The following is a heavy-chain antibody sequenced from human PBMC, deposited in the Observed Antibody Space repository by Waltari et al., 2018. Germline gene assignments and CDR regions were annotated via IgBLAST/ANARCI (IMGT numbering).Heavy chain of an antibody. V-gene: IGHV4-39*01. CDR2: IYYSGST. Sequence: QLQLQESGPGLVKPSETPSLPCTVSGGSISSSSYYWGWIRQPPGKGLEWNGSIYYSGSTYYNPSLKSRVTISVDTSKNQFSLKLSSVTAADTAVYYCARRGHDSYAFDIWGQGTMVTVSS. CDR1: GGSISSSSYY. D-gene: IGHD2-21*02. CDR3: ARRGHDSYAFDI. J-gene: IGHJ3*02.